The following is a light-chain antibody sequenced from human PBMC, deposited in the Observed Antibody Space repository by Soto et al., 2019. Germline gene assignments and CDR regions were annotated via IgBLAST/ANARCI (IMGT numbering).Light chain of an antibody. Sequence: QSPLTRPASVSWSPGQLITMSCTGTNSDLGSYNLISWFQQHPGKVPKEMIYEGTKRPSGVSDRFSGSKSDNTACLTISGIQDKDDGDYYCCSYAGDYMFDFGTGTKVNVL. J-gene: IGLJ1*01. CDR1: NSDLGSYNL. CDR2: EGT. CDR3: CSYAGDYMFD. V-gene: IGLV2-23*01.